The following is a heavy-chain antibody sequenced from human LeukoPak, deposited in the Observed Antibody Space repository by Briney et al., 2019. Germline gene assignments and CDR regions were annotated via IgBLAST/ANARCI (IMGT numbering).Heavy chain of an antibody. D-gene: IGHD2-2*02. Sequence: ASVKVSCKASGGTFSSYAISWVRQAPGQGLEWMGVIIPIFGTANYAQKFQGRVTITADESTSTAYMELSSLRSEDTAVYYCARGVVPAAIFDGFDPWGQGTLVTVSS. V-gene: IGHV1-69*13. CDR2: IIPIFGTA. CDR3: ARGVVPAAIFDGFDP. CDR1: GGTFSSYA. J-gene: IGHJ5*02.